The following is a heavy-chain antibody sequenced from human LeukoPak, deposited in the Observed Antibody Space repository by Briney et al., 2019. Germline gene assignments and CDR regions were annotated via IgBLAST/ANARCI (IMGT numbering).Heavy chain of an antibody. CDR1: GYSFTSYW. CDR2: IYPGDSDT. D-gene: IGHD5-24*01. V-gene: IGHV5-51*01. CDR3: ARQREMATIGDAFDI. Sequence: GESLKISCKGSGYSFTSYWIGWVRQMPGKGLEWMGIIYPGDSDTRYSPSFQGQVTISADKSISTAYLQWSSLKASDTAMHYCARQREMATIGDAFDIWGQGTMVTVSS. J-gene: IGHJ3*02.